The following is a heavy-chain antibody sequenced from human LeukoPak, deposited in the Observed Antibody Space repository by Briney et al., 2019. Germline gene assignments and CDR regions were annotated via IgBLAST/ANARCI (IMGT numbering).Heavy chain of an antibody. CDR2: INPNSGGT. CDR1: GYTFIDYY. Sequence: GASVNVSXKSSGYTFIDYYIHWVRQAPGQGLEWMGRINPNSGGTNSAQTFQGRDTMTRDTSISKAYMELNRLTSDATAVYYCARDLPSTPNWELDYWGQGTLVTVSS. V-gene: IGHV1-2*06. J-gene: IGHJ4*02. CDR3: ARDLPSTPNWELDY. D-gene: IGHD7-27*01.